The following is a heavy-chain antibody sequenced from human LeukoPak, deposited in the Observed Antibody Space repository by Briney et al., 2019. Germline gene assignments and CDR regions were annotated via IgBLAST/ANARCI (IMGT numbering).Heavy chain of an antibody. CDR1: GFTFSSYS. D-gene: IGHD2-2*01. CDR3: ARGGGGAVVPAL. Sequence: GGSLRLSCAASGFTFSSYSMNWVRQAPGKGLEWVSSISSSSSYIYYADSVKGRFTISRDNAKNSLYLQMNSLRAEDTAVYYCARGGGGAVVPALWGQGTLITVSS. V-gene: IGHV3-21*01. CDR2: ISSSSSYI. J-gene: IGHJ4*02.